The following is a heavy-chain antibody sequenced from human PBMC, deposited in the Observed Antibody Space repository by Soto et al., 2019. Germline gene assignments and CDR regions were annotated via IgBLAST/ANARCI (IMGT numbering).Heavy chain of an antibody. Sequence: EVQLLESGGALVQPGGSLRLSCAASGFTFSNYAMSWVRQAPGKGLDWISTITYSGGSTHYADSVKGRFTVSRDNSKNTLYLQVNSLRAEDTGVYYCAKKYSYGSGTYLFFFDYWGQGTLVTVSS. D-gene: IGHD3-10*01. CDR1: GFTFSNYA. CDR3: AKKYSYGSGTYLFFFDY. V-gene: IGHV3-23*01. CDR2: ITYSGGST. J-gene: IGHJ4*02.